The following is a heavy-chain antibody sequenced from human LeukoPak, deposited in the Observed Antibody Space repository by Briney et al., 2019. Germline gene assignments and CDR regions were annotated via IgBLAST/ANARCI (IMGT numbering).Heavy chain of an antibody. CDR2: INAGNGNT. V-gene: IGHV1-3*01. D-gene: IGHD2-21*02. Sequence: ASVKVSCKASGYTFTSYAMHWVRQAPGQRLEWMGWINAGNGNTKYSQKFQGRVTMTTDTSTSTAYMELRSPRSDDTAVYYCAGWVVTAGDAFDIWGQGTMVTVSS. CDR1: GYTFTSYA. J-gene: IGHJ3*02. CDR3: AGWVVTAGDAFDI.